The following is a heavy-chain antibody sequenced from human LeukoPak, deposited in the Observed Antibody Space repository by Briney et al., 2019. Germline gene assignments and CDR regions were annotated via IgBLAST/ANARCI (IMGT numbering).Heavy chain of an antibody. CDR2: ISSSSSYI. V-gene: IGHV3-21*01. CDR3: ATGVYGSGSSYGTFDY. D-gene: IGHD3-10*01. CDR1: GFTFSSYS. J-gene: IGHJ4*02. Sequence: PGGSLRLSCAASGFTFSSYSMNWVRQAPGKGLEWVSSISSSSSYIYYADSVKGRFTISRDNAKNSLYLQMNSLRAEDTAVYYCATGVYGSGSSYGTFDYWGQGTLVTVSS.